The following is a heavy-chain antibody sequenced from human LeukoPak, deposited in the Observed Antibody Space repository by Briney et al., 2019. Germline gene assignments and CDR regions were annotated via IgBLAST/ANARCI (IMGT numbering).Heavy chain of an antibody. CDR3: ARDYRLTQIQY. J-gene: IGHJ1*01. CDR1: GGSISSSSYY. D-gene: IGHD1-26*01. V-gene: IGHV4-39*07. Sequence: PSETLSLTRTVSGGSISSSSYYWAWIRQPPGEGLEWHWSIYYTGITYYNPSLKGQATISVSTSKNQFSLRLSSVTDADTAVYYYARDYRLTQIQYWGQGTLVTVSS. CDR2: IYYTGIT.